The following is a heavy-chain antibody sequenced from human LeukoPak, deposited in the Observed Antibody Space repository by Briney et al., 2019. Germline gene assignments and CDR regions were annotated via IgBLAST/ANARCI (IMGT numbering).Heavy chain of an antibody. Sequence: GGSLRLPCAASGFAFNNYGMHWVRQTPGKGLEWLALIWYDGTTKYHADSVKGRFTISRDNPDSTLFLQMSSLRAEDTAVYYCAKDLEKFDTSGFPAYWGQGTLVTVSS. CDR2: IWYDGTTK. V-gene: IGHV3-33*06. J-gene: IGHJ4*02. CDR3: AKDLEKFDTSGFPAY. D-gene: IGHD3-22*01. CDR1: GFAFNNYG.